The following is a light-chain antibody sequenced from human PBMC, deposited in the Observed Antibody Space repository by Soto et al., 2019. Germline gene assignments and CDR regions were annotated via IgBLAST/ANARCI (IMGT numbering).Light chain of an antibody. CDR2: WSS. CDR1: QNVLYIPNSKNY. V-gene: IGKV4-1*01. J-gene: IGKJ1*01. Sequence: DIVMTQSPDSLAVSLGERATINCKSSQNVLYIPNSKNYLAWYQQKAGQPPKLLIYWSSTRESGVPDRFSGSGSGTDFTLTISSLQAEDVAVYYCQQYFNTPWTFGQGTKVEIQ. CDR3: QQYFNTPWT.